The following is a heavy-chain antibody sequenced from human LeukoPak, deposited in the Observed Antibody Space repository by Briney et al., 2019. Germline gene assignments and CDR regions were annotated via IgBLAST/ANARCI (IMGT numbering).Heavy chain of an antibody. CDR2: VNNDGSST. V-gene: IGHV3-74*01. CDR3: ARVRSGYYFDY. CDR1: GFTFSSYW. Sequence: GGSLRLSCAASGFTFSSYWMFWVRQAPGKGLAWVSGVNNDGSSTSYGDSVKGRFTISRDNAKNTLYLQMNSLRAEDTAVYYCARVRSGYYFDYWGQGTLVTVSS. J-gene: IGHJ4*02.